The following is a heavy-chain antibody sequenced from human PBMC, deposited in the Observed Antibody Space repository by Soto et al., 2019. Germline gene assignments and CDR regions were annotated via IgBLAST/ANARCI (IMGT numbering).Heavy chain of an antibody. D-gene: IGHD3-10*01. CDR2: ISGSGGST. V-gene: IGHV3-23*01. CDR3: AKGIAYGSGSYYY. Sequence: EVQLLESGGGLVQPGGSLRLSCAASGFTFSSYAMSWVRQAPGKGLEWVSAISGSGGSTYYADSVKGRFTISIDNSKNPLYLQMNSLRAEDTAVYYCAKGIAYGSGSYYYWGQGTLVTVSS. J-gene: IGHJ4*02. CDR1: GFTFSSYA.